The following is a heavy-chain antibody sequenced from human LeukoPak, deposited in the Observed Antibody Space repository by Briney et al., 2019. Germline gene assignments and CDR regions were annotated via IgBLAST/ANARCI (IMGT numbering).Heavy chain of an antibody. CDR2: IIPIFGTA. CDR1: GGTFSSYA. Sequence: TVKVSCKASGGTFSSYAISWVRQAPGQGLEWMGGIIPIFGTANYAQKFQGRVTITADESTSTAYMELSSLRSEDTAVYYCARGPTVGAAAYYYYGMDVWGQGTTVTVSS. J-gene: IGHJ6*02. CDR3: ARGPTVGAAAYYYYGMDV. V-gene: IGHV1-69*13. D-gene: IGHD1-26*01.